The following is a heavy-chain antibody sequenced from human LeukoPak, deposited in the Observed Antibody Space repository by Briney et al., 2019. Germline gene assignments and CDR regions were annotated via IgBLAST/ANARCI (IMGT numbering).Heavy chain of an antibody. V-gene: IGHV3-21*01. D-gene: IGHD5-12*01. J-gene: IGHJ4*02. CDR3: AGEGSGYDSTPFKYDY. Sequence: GGSLRLSCAASGFTFSSYSMNWVRQAPGKGLEWVPSISSSSSYIYYADSVKGRFTISRDNAKNSLYLQMNSLRAEDTAVYYCAGEGSGYDSTPFKYDYWGQGTLVTVSS. CDR1: GFTFSSYS. CDR2: ISSSSSYI.